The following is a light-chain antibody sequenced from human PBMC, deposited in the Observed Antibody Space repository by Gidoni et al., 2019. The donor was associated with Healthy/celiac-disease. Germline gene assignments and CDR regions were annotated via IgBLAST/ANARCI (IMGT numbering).Light chain of an antibody. Sequence: EIVLTQSPATLSLSPGERATLACRASQSVSSYLAWYQQKPGQAPRLSIYDASNRATGIPARFSGSGSGTDFTLTISSLEPEDFAVYYCQQRSNWPPAFGQGTKLEIK. CDR3: QQRSNWPPA. J-gene: IGKJ2*01. CDR2: DAS. CDR1: QSVSSY. V-gene: IGKV3-11*01.